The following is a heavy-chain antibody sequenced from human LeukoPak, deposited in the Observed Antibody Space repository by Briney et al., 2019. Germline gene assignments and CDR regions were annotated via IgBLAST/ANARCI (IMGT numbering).Heavy chain of an antibody. J-gene: IGHJ6*03. CDR2: ISGSGGST. D-gene: IGHD3-22*01. V-gene: IGHV3-23*01. Sequence: GGSLRLSCAASGFTFSSYGMSWVRQAPGKGLEWVSAISGSGGSTYYADSVKGRFTISRDNSKNTLYLQRNSLRAEDTAVYYCANLPVNYYDSSGYYEPYYYYYMDVWGKGTTVTISS. CDR1: GFTFSSYG. CDR3: ANLPVNYYDSSGYYEPYYYYYMDV.